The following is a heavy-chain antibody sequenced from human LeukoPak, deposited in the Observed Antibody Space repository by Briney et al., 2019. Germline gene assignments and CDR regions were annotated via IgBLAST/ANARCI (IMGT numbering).Heavy chain of an antibody. V-gene: IGHV5-51*01. Sequence: ESLKISCKGSGYSFTSYWIAWVRQMPGKGPGWMGIIYPGDSDTTYSPSLQGQVTLSPDKSLSTAYLQWSSLKASDTAMYYCARPSSPKTYYYDSSGYYYGYWGQGTLVTVSS. CDR3: ARPSSPKTYYYDSSGYYYGY. D-gene: IGHD3-22*01. CDR2: IYPGDSDT. CDR1: GYSFTSYW. J-gene: IGHJ4*02.